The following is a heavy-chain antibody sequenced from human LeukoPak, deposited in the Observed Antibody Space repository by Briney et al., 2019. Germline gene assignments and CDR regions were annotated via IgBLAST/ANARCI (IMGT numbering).Heavy chain of an antibody. CDR1: GISVSSSDYY. J-gene: IGHJ4*02. CDR3: ARRAGYSSTWYLDY. V-gene: IGHV4-39*01. CDR2: IYYSGST. D-gene: IGHD6-13*01. Sequence: SETLSLTCTVSGISVSSSDYYWAWIRQPPGKGLEWIGSIYYSGSTYDNPSLKSRVTMSVDTSSNQFSLKLTSVTAADTAVYYCARRAGYSSTWYLDYWGQRTLVTVSS.